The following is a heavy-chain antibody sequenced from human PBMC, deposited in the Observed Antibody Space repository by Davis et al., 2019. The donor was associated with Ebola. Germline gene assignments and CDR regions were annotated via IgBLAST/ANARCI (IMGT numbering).Heavy chain of an antibody. V-gene: IGHV4-59*01. Sequence: SETLSLTCTVSGGYINTYYCSWIRQPPGKGLEWIGNIHYTGSTNYNPSLKSRVTISVDTSKNQFSLKLSSVTAADTAVYYCARDVGYCTNGVCFGEYYFDYWGQGTLVTVSS. D-gene: IGHD2-8*01. CDR1: GGYINTYY. CDR3: ARDVGYCTNGVCFGEYYFDY. CDR2: IHYTGST. J-gene: IGHJ4*02.